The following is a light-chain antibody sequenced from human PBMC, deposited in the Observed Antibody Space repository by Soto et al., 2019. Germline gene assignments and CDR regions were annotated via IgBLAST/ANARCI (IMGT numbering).Light chain of an antibody. Sequence: DIQMTQSPSSLYASVGDRVTITCRASQSISSDLNWYQQKPGKAPKLLIYAASSLQSGGPSRFSGSGSGTDFTLTMSSLQPEDFATYYCQQSYSTLTFGPGTKVDIK. CDR2: AAS. J-gene: IGKJ3*01. CDR3: QQSYSTLT. V-gene: IGKV1-39*01. CDR1: QSISSD.